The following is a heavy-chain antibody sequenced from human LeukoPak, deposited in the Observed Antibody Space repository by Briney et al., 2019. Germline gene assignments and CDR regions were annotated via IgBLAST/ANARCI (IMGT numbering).Heavy chain of an antibody. CDR3: RSSYDSGFDY. CDR1: GGSISSSSYY. D-gene: IGHD3-10*01. CDR2: IYYSGST. J-gene: IGHJ4*02. Sequence: SETLSLTCTVSGGSISSSSYYWGWIRQPPGKGLEWIGSIYYSGSTNYTPSLKSRVTISVDKSKNQFSLKLSSVTAADTAVYYCRSSYDSGFDYWGQGTLVTVSS. V-gene: IGHV4-39*07.